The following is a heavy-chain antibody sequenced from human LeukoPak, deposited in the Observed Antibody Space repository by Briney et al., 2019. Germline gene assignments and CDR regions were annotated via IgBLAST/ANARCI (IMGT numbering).Heavy chain of an antibody. J-gene: IGHJ6*03. CDR1: GGSFSGYY. Sequence: SETLSLTCAVYGGSFSGYYWSWIRQPPGKGLEWIGEINHSGSTNYNPSLKSRVTILVDTSKNQFSLKLSSVTAADTAVYYCARGLAAAGTYYYYYMDVWGKGTTVTVSS. CDR2: INHSGST. CDR3: ARGLAAAGTYYYYYMDV. V-gene: IGHV4-34*01. D-gene: IGHD6-13*01.